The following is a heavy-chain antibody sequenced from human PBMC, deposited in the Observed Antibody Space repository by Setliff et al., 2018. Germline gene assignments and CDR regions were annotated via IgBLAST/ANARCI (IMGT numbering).Heavy chain of an antibody. CDR3: VRDDADNYDAFDN. CDR2: ISTDGSSI. V-gene: IGHV3-74*03. D-gene: IGHD3-22*01. CDR1: GFTFSTYW. J-gene: IGHJ3*02. Sequence: GGSLRLSCVTSGFTFSTYWMHWVRQAPGQGLVWVARISTDGSSITYADSVKGRFTISRDNAKRSLYLQMNGLRADDTGVYYCVRDDADNYDAFDNWGQGTLVTVSS.